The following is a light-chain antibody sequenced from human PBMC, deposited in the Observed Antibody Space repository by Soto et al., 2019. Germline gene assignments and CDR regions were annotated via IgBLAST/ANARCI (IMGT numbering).Light chain of an antibody. CDR1: QSISDW. J-gene: IGKJ1*01. CDR2: KVS. V-gene: IGKV1-5*03. Sequence: DIQMTQSPSTLSASVGDRVTITCRASQSISDWLAWYQQKPGKAPKFLIYKVSNLESGVPSRFSGSGSGTEFTLTISSVQPDDSATYYCQYYDSYSWTFGQGTKVEIK. CDR3: QYYDSYSWT.